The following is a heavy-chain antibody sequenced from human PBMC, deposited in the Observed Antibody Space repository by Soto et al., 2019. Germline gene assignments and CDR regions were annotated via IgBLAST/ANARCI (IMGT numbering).Heavy chain of an antibody. Sequence: AGESRKISCKVSGYRIPNYCIGWVRQMPGKGLEWMGIVYPGDSDTRYCPSFQGQVTISVDRSISTAYLQWSSLKASDTAMYYWGRGAVAGTEDYCGYRVQGTPVGVSS. D-gene: IGHD6-19*01. V-gene: IGHV5-51*01. J-gene: IGHJ4*02. CDR3: GRGAVAGTEDYCGY. CDR2: VYPGDSDT. CDR1: GYRIPNYC.